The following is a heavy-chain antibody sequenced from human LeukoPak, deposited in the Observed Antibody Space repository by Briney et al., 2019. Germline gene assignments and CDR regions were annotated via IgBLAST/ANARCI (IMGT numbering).Heavy chain of an antibody. CDR1: GLTFSSYG. J-gene: IGHJ4*02. D-gene: IGHD3-10*01. CDR2: IRYDGSNK. CDR3: AKDRMVRGVIILGSSYFDY. V-gene: IGHV3-30*02. Sequence: GGSLRLSCAASGLTFSSYGMHWVRQAPGKGLEWVAFIRYDGSNKYYADSVKGRFTISRDNSKNTLYLQMNSLRAEDTAVYYCAKDRMVRGVIILGSSYFDYWGQGTLVTVSS.